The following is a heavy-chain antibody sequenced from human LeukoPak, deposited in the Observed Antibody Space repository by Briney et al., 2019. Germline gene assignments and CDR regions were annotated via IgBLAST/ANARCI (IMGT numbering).Heavy chain of an antibody. CDR2: IKQDVSEK. J-gene: IGHJ4*02. V-gene: IGHV3-7*01. CDR3: ASLDY. Sequence: PGGSLRLSCVTPGFTFSDYWMSWVRQAPGKGLEWVANIKQDVSEKYYLDPVKGRFTISRDNAENSLYLQMNSLRAEGTAVYYCASLDYWGQGTLVTVSS. CDR1: GFTFSDYW.